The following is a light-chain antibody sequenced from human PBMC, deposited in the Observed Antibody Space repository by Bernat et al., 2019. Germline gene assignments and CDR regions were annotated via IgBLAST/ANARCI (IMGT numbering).Light chain of an antibody. CDR2: EDN. J-gene: IGLJ3*02. CDR1: SVSIAGNY. Sequence: NFMLTQPHSVSESPGKTVTISCSRSSVSIAGNYVQWYQQRPGSAPTTVMYEDNQRPYGVPDRFSGSIDRSSNSASLTIPGLKTEDEADYYWQSYDSSVWVFGGGTKLTVL. V-gene: IGLV6-57*04. CDR3: QSYDSSVWV.